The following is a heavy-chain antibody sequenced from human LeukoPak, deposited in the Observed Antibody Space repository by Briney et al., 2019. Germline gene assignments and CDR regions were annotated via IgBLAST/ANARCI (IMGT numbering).Heavy chain of an antibody. J-gene: IGHJ4*02. CDR2: INVNSGLK. CDR1: GFTFRSYR. CDR3: AREFQYRTSGAGY. D-gene: IGHD6-6*01. Sequence: GGALRLSCAASGFTFRSYRMNWGRQAPGKGVEGVSLINVNSGLKSHAHSVKGRFTISRDNAKNSLYLQMNSLRAEDTAVYYCAREFQYRTSGAGYWGQGTLVTVSS. V-gene: IGHV3-21*01.